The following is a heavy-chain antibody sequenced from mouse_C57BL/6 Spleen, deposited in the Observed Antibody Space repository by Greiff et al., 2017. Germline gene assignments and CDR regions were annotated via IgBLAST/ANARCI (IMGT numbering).Heavy chain of an antibody. CDR1: GYTFTSYW. Sequence: VQLQQSGAELVKPGASVKLSCKASGYTFTSYWMHWVKQRPGQGLEWIGMIHPNSGSTNYNEKFKSKATLTVDKSSSTAYMQLSSLTSEDSAVYYCANIYYDYDGFAYWGQGTLVTVSA. CDR2: IHPNSGST. D-gene: IGHD2-4*01. J-gene: IGHJ3*01. V-gene: IGHV1-64*01. CDR3: ANIYYDYDGFAY.